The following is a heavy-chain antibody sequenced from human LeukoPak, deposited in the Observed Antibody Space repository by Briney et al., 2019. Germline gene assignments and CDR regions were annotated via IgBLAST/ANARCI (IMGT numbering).Heavy chain of an antibody. V-gene: IGHV3-7*01. J-gene: IGHJ4*02. D-gene: IGHD4/OR15-4a*01. CDR3: ARDPFHGALDY. Sequence: SWIRQAPGKGLEWVADMNPDGSTRVYVDSVQGRFTISRDNAKNSVYLQINSLKGEDTAVYYCARDPFHGALDYWGQGTLVTVSS. CDR2: MNPDGSTR.